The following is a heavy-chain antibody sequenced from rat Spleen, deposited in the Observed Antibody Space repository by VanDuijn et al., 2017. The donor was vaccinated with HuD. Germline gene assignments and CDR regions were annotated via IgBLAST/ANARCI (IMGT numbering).Heavy chain of an antibody. J-gene: IGHJ2*01. Sequence: EVQLVESDGCLVQPGRSLKPSCAASGFTLSDHYMAWVRQAPTKGLEWVATISFDGTSTYYRDSVKGRFTISRDNAKTTLYLQMDSLRSEDTATYYCARRYDFDYWGQGVMVTVSS. CDR1: GFTLSDHY. D-gene: IGHD1-11*01. CDR2: ISFDGTST. CDR3: ARRYDFDY. V-gene: IGHV5-29*01.